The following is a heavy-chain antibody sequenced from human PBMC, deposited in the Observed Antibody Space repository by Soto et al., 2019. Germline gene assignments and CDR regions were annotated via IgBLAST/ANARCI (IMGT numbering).Heavy chain of an antibody. Sequence: SETLSLTCTVSGGSITSAGYFWSWIRQHPGKGLEWIGYIYHSGSTYYNPSLMSRLTISVDTSKNRLSLKLSSVTAADTAVYYSARIPAYDSGGSPLYYLDYWGQRTLVTVSS. J-gene: IGHJ4*02. CDR1: GGSITSAGYF. V-gene: IGHV4-31*03. CDR3: ARIPAYDSGGSPLYYLDY. D-gene: IGHD3-22*01. CDR2: IYHSGST.